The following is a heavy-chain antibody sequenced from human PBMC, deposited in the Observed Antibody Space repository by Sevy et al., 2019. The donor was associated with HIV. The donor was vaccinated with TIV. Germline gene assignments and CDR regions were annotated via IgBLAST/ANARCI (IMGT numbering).Heavy chain of an antibody. J-gene: IGHJ4*02. CDR2: IYYSGCT. Sequence: SETLSLTCTVSGGSISSGGYYWSWIRQHPGKGLEWIGYIYYSGCTYYNPSLKSRVTISVDTSKNQFSLKLSSVTAADTAVYYCARVGPQRDYYDSSGPYFDYWGQGTLVTVSS. D-gene: IGHD3-22*01. CDR1: GGSISSGGYY. V-gene: IGHV4-31*03. CDR3: ARVGPQRDYYDSSGPYFDY.